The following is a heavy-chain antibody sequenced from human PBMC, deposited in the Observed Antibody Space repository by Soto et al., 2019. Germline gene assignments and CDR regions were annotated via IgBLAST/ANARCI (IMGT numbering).Heavy chain of an antibody. CDR2: IIPILGIA. D-gene: IGHD3-22*01. CDR3: ARGFYDSSGYYDRYYGMDV. V-gene: IGHV1-69*04. Sequence: ASVKVSCKASGGTFSSYAISWVRQAPGQGLEWMGRIIPILGIANYAQKFQGRVTITADKSTSTAYMELSSLRSEDTAVYYCARGFYDSSGYYDRYYGMDVWGQGTTVTVSS. J-gene: IGHJ6*02. CDR1: GGTFSSYA.